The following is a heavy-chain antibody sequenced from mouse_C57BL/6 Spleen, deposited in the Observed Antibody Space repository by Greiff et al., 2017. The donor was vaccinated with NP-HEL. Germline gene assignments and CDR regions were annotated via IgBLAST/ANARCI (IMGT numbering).Heavy chain of an antibody. V-gene: IGHV1-61*01. CDR1: GYTFTSYW. CDR3: ARRGSGYVGFDY. Sequence: VQLQQPGAELVRPGSSVKLSCKASGYTFTSYWMDWVKQRPGQGLEWIGNIYPSDSETHYNQKFKDKATLTVDKSSSTAYMQLSSLTSEDSAVYYCARRGSGYVGFDYWGQGTTLTVSS. D-gene: IGHD3-2*02. J-gene: IGHJ2*01. CDR2: IYPSDSET.